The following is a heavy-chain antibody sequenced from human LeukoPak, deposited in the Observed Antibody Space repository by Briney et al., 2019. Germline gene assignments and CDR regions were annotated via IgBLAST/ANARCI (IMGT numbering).Heavy chain of an antibody. Sequence: GGSLRLSCVSSGLTFSSYWTTWVRQVPGKGLEWVANIKEDGSAKSYVDSVKGRFTISRDNAKNALYLQMDSLRVEDTAVYYCARDYDYFSGHNLDAYDIWGQGTTVTVSS. CDR3: ARDYDYFSGHNLDAYDI. J-gene: IGHJ3*02. V-gene: IGHV3-7*01. D-gene: IGHD2-15*01. CDR1: GLTFSSYW. CDR2: IKEDGSAK.